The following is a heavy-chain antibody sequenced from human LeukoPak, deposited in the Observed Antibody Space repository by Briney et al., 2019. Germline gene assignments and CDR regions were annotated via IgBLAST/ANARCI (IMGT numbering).Heavy chain of an antibody. CDR2: IYYSGST. J-gene: IGHJ5*02. CDR3: ARAQGSGSYPTNWFDP. CDR1: GGSISSYY. V-gene: IGHV4-59*01. D-gene: IGHD3-10*01. Sequence: PSETLFLTCTVPGGSISSYYWSWIRQPPGKGLEWIGYIYYSGSTNYNPSLKSRVTISVDTSKNQFSLKLSSVTAADTAVYYCARAQGSGSYPTNWFDPWGQGTLVTVSS.